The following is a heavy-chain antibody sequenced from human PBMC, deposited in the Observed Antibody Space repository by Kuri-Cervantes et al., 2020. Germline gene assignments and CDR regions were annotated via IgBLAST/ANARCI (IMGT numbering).Heavy chain of an antibody. CDR2: IYSGGST. V-gene: IGHV3-53*01. J-gene: IGHJ3*02. CDR1: GFTVSSHY. CDR3: ARVGSGIVVVPAAMPEGGAFDI. Sequence: GESLKISCAASGFTVSSHYMSWVRQAPGKGLEWVSVIYSGGSTYYADSVKGRFTISRDNSKNTLYLQMNSLRAEDTAVYYCARVGSGIVVVPAAMPEGGAFDIWGQGTMVTVSS. D-gene: IGHD2-2*01.